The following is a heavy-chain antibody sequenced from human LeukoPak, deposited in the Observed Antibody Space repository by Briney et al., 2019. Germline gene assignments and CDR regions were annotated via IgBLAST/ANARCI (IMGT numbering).Heavy chain of an antibody. D-gene: IGHD4-17*01. V-gene: IGHV1-18*01. Sequence: ASVTVSCKASGYTFTSYGISWVRQAPGQGLEWMGWISAYNGNTNYAQKLQGRVTMTTDTSTSTAYMELRSLRSDDTAVYYCARERGYYGDYTTNFDYWGQGTLVTVSS. CDR2: ISAYNGNT. CDR1: GYTFTSYG. CDR3: ARERGYYGDYTTNFDY. J-gene: IGHJ4*02.